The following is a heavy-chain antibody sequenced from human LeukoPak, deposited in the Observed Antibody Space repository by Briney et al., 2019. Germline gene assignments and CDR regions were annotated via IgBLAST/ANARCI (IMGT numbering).Heavy chain of an antibody. J-gene: IGHJ4*02. V-gene: IGHV3-23*01. CDR3: AKGRALEVVAAFNY. CDR1: GFTFSNYA. Sequence: GGSLRLSCAASGFTFSNYAMSWVRQAPGRGLEWVSTISGSGANTYYADSVKGRFAISRGNSKNTLYLQMNSLRADDTAIYYCAKGRALEVVAAFNYWGQGTVVTASS. CDR2: ISGSGANT. D-gene: IGHD2-15*01.